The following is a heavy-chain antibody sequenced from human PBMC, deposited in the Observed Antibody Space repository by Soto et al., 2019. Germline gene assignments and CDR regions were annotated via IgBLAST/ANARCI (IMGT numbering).Heavy chain of an antibody. CDR1: GGSISSYY. V-gene: IGHV4-59*01. J-gene: IGHJ2*01. Sequence: SETLSLTCTVSGGSISSYYWSWIRQPPGKGLEWIGYIYYSGSTNYNPSLKSRVTISVDTSKNQFSLKLSSVTAADTAVYYCARGQGLWFGELLPRTYWYFDLWGRGTLVTVSS. CDR3: ARGQGLWFGELLPRTYWYFDL. D-gene: IGHD3-10*01. CDR2: IYYSGST.